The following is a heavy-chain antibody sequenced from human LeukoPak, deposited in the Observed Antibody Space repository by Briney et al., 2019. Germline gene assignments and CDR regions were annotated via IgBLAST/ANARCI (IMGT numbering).Heavy chain of an antibody. J-gene: IGHJ4*02. CDR1: GYTFTGYY. CDR2: INPNSGGT. CDR3: ARETDDFSSGYPLSYFDY. Sequence: ASVKVSCKASGYTFTGYYMHWVRQAPGQGLEWMGWINPNSGGTNYAQKFQGRVTMTRDTSMSTAYLDLSRLRSDDTAVYYCARETDDFSSGYPLSYFDYWGQGTLVTVSS. D-gene: IGHD3-3*01. V-gene: IGHV1-2*02.